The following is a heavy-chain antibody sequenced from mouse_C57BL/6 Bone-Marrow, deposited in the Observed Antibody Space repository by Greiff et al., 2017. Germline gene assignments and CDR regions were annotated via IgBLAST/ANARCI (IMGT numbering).Heavy chain of an antibody. Sequence: VKLVESGPGLVAPSQCLSITCTVSGFSLTSYAISWVRQPPGKGLEWLGVIWTGGGTNYNSAHRSRLSNSKVNSKMQVFLKMNSRQTDDTARYYCGGGSRYWYFDVWGTGTTVTVSA. V-gene: IGHV2-9-1*01. CDR1: GFSLTSYA. CDR2: IWTGGGT. CDR3: GGGSRYWYFDV. D-gene: IGHD1-1*01. J-gene: IGHJ1*03.